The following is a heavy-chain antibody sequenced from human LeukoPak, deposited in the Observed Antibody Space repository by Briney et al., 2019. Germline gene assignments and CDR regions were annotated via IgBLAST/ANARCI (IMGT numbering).Heavy chain of an antibody. CDR2: IYYDGSNK. V-gene: IGHV3-33*06. Sequence: GGSLRLSCAASGFTFSNYGMHWVRQAPGKGLEWVAVIYYDGSNKYYADSVKGRFTISRDNSKNTVYLQMNSLRAEDTAIYYRAKDICSGGSCSSDYWGQGTLVTVSS. CDR1: GFTFSNYG. J-gene: IGHJ4*02. CDR3: AKDICSGGSCSSDY. D-gene: IGHD2-15*01.